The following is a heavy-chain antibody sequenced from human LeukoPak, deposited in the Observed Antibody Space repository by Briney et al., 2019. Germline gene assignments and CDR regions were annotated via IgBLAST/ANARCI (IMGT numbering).Heavy chain of an antibody. D-gene: IGHD2-8*02. CDR3: ARDGSVGTNSNYRPFDY. V-gene: IGHV1-69*06. CDR2: LTPLAGTP. Sequence: SVKVSCKASGDTFGTFSFNWVRQAPSEGLEWLGGLTPLAGTPNYAQKFQGRLTISADKSTSTVYMELSSLRSEDTAVYYCARDGSVGTNSNYRPFDYWGQGTLVTVSS. J-gene: IGHJ4*02. CDR1: GDTFGTFS.